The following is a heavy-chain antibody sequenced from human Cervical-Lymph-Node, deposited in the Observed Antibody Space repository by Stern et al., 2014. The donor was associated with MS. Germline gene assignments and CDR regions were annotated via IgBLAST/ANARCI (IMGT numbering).Heavy chain of an antibody. J-gene: IGHJ6*02. CDR3: ARLGYCSGGSCLLHLLYYYGMDV. D-gene: IGHD2-15*01. CDR1: GFTFSSYG. Sequence: VQLEESGGGVVQPGRSLRLSCAASGFTFSSYGMHWVRQAPGKGLEWVAVIWYDGSNKYYADSVKGRFTISRDNSKNTLYLQMNSLRAEDTAVYYCARLGYCSGGSCLLHLLYYYGMDVWGQGTTVTVSS. CDR2: IWYDGSNK. V-gene: IGHV3-33*01.